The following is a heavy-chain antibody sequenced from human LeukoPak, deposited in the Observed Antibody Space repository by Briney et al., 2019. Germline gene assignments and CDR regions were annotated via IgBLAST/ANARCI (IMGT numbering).Heavy chain of an antibody. CDR2: ISAYNGNT. V-gene: IGHV1-18*01. J-gene: IGHJ4*02. Sequence: GASVKVSCKASGYTFTSYGISWVRQAPGQGLEWMGWISAYNGNTNYAQKLQGRVTMTRDMSTSTVYMELSSLRSEDTAVYYCARGGYSYGSTDYWGQGTLVTVSS. D-gene: IGHD5-18*01. CDR1: GYTFTSYG. CDR3: ARGGYSYGSTDY.